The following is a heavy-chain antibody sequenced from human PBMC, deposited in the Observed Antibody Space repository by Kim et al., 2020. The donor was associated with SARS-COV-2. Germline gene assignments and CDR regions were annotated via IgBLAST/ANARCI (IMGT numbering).Heavy chain of an antibody. D-gene: IGHD4-17*01. J-gene: IGHJ4*02. CDR2: ISGSGGRT. V-gene: IGHV3-23*01. Sequence: GGSLRLSCAASGFTFSNYAMSWVRQAPGKGLEWVSAISGSGGRTYYADSVKGRFTISRDNSKNTLYLQMNSLRAEDTAVYYCAKDPGDYIHYFDYWGQGTLVTVSS. CDR1: GFTFSNYA. CDR3: AKDPGDYIHYFDY.